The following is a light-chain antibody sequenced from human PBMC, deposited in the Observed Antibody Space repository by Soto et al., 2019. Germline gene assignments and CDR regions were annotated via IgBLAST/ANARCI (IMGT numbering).Light chain of an antibody. J-gene: IGLJ1*01. CDR2: EVV. V-gene: IGLV2-8*01. CDR1: KNDIGVYDF. CDR3: MSYAGSNTYV. Sequence: QSALTQPPSASGSPGQSVTISCTGTKNDIGVYDFVSWYQHHPGKAPRLIIYEVVRRPSGVPDRFSGSKSGNTASLTVSGLQAADEADYFCMSYAGSNTYVFGSGTKVTVL.